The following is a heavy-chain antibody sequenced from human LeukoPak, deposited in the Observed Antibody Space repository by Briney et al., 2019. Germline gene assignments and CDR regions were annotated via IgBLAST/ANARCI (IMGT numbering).Heavy chain of an antibody. CDR2: IYYSGST. D-gene: IGHD2-15*01. CDR3: ASSTHCSGGSCYSGWFDP. Sequence: SETLSLTCTVSGGSISSYYWSWIRQPPGKGLEWIGCIYYSGSTNYNPSLKSRVTISVDTSKNQFSLKLSSVTAADTAVYYCASSTHCSGGSCYSGWFDPWGQGTLVTVSS. V-gene: IGHV4-59*01. J-gene: IGHJ5*02. CDR1: GGSISSYY.